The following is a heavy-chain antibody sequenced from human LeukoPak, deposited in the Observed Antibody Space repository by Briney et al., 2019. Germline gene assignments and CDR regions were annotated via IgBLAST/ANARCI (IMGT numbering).Heavy chain of an antibody. J-gene: IGHJ5*02. Sequence: ASVKVSCKASGYSFTSHYMHWVRHAPGQGLEWMGLINPSGSSTLYAQKFQGRVTMTRDMSTTTDYMELSSLRSEDTAVYYCARDNSVGDIAWWFDPWGQGTLVTVSS. CDR1: GYSFTSHY. CDR3: ARDNSVGDIAWWFDP. V-gene: IGHV1-46*01. D-gene: IGHD3-16*02. CDR2: INPSGSST.